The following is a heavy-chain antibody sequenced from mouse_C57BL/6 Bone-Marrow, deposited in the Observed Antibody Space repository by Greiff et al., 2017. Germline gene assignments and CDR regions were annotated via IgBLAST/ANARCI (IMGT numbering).Heavy chain of an antibody. CDR2: IDPEDGET. CDR1: GFNIKDYY. Sequence: DVKLVESGAELVKPGASVKLSCTASGFNIKDYYMHWVKQRTEQGLEWIGRIDPEDGETKYAPKFQGKATITADTSSNTAYLQLSSLTSEDTAVYYCARRYYGNYVWFAYWGQGTLVTVSA. CDR3: ARRYYGNYVWFAY. V-gene: IGHV14-2*01. D-gene: IGHD2-1*01. J-gene: IGHJ3*01.